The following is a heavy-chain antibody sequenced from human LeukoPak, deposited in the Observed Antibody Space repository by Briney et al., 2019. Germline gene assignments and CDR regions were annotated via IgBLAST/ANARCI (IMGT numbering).Heavy chain of an antibody. Sequence: GASVKVSCKVSGYTLTELSMHWVRQAPGKGLEWMGGFDPEDGETIYAQKFQGRVTMTEDTSTDTAYMELSSLRSEDTAVYYCATDLQYYDSSGHDYWGQGTLVTVSS. CDR1: GYTLTELS. CDR2: FDPEDGET. V-gene: IGHV1-24*01. J-gene: IGHJ4*02. D-gene: IGHD3-22*01. CDR3: ATDLQYYDSSGHDY.